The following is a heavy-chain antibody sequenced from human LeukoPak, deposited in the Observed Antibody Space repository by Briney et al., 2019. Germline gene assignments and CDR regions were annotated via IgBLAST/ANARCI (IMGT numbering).Heavy chain of an antibody. V-gene: IGHV4-61*02. J-gene: IGHJ3*02. CDR2: IYTSGST. CDR3: VGGPDAFDI. D-gene: IGHD3-16*01. CDR1: GGSISSASYY. Sequence: SETLSLTCTVSGGSISSASYYWSWIRQPAGKGLEWIGRIYTSGSTYYNPSLKSRVTISLDTSKNQFSLKLSSVTAADTAVYYCVGGPDAFDIWGQGTMVTVSS.